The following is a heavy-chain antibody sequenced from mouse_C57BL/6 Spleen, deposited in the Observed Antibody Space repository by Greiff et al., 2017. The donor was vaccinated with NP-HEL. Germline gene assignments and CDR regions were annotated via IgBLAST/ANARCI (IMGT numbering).Heavy chain of an antibody. CDR3: AILYSNYERDYFDY. D-gene: IGHD2-5*01. CDR2: IHPSDSDT. V-gene: IGHV1-74*01. Sequence: QVQLQQPGAELVKPGASVKVSCKASGYTFTSYWMHWVKQRPGQGLEWIGRIHPSDSDTNYNQKFKGKATLTVDKSSSTAYMQLSSLTSEDSAVYYCAILYSNYERDYFDYWGQGTTLTVSS. J-gene: IGHJ2*01. CDR1: GYTFTSYW.